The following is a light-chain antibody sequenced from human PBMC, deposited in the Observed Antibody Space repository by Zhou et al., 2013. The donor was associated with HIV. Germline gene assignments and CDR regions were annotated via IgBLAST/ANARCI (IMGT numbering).Light chain of an antibody. CDR2: KAT. J-gene: IGKJ5*01. CDR3: QQYSTHPIT. V-gene: IGKV1-5*03. CDR1: QSISTW. Sequence: DIQMTQSPSTLSASVGDRVTITCRASQSISTWLAWYQQKPGAAPKLLIQKATSLEGDVLSRFSGSGSGTEFNLTVSRLQPDDSATYYCQQYSTHPITFGQGTRLEI.